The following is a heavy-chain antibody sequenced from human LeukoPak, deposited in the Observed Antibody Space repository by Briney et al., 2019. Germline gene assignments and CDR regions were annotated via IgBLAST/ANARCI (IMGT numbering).Heavy chain of an antibody. J-gene: IGHJ4*02. CDR3: ARDPYGDYVGFDY. D-gene: IGHD4-17*01. Sequence: GGSLRLSCAASGCTFSSYSMNWVRQAPGKGLEWVSSISSSSSYIYYADSVKGRFTISRDNAKNSLYLQMNSLRAEDTAVYYCARDPYGDYVGFDYWGQGTLVTVSS. CDR1: GCTFSSYS. CDR2: ISSSSSYI. V-gene: IGHV3-21*01.